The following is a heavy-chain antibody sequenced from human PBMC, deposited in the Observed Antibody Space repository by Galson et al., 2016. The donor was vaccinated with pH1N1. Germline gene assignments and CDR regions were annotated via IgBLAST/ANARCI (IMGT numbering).Heavy chain of an antibody. CDR2: ISYTGST. J-gene: IGHJ3*01. V-gene: IGHV4-59*01. Sequence: GLEWIAYISYTGSTDYNPSLKSRVTISLDTSKNQFSLNLTSVTAADTAVYYCARAFGAATSDYWGRGTMVTVSS. CDR3: ARAFGAATSDY. D-gene: IGHD2-15*01.